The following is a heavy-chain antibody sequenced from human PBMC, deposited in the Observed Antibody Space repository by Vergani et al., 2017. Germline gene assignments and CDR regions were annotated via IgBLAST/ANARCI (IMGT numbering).Heavy chain of an antibody. V-gene: IGHV2-5*02. CDR3: ALLYSSSWYDAFDI. CDR1: GFSLSPSGVG. Sequence: QITLKESGPTLVKPPQTLTLTCTFSGFSLSPSGVGVGWIRQPPGKALEWLALIYWDDDKRYSPSLKSRLTITKETSKNQVVLTMTNMDPVDTATYYCALLYSSSWYDAFDIWGQGTMVTVSS. CDR2: IYWDDDK. J-gene: IGHJ3*02. D-gene: IGHD6-13*01.